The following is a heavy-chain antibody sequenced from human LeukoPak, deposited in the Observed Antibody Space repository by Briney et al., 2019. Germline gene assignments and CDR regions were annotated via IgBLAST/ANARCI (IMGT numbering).Heavy chain of an antibody. CDR2: ITGSGYNT. D-gene: IGHD4-11*01. J-gene: IGHJ4*02. V-gene: IGHV3-23*01. CDR3: AKKVSTTNSREFDY. Sequence: GGSLRLSCAASGFTFSSYAMSWVRQAPGTGLEWVSAITGSGYNTYYTDSVKGRFTISRDNSKNTLYLQMSSLRAEDTAVYYCAKKVSTTNSREFDYWGQGTLVTVSS. CDR1: GFTFSSYA.